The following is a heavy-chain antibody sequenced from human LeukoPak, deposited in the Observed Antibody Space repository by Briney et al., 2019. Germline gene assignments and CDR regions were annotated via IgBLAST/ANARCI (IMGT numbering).Heavy chain of an antibody. Sequence: SETLSLTCVVYGGSFRGYYWSWIRQPPGKGLEWIGEINHSGSTNYNPSLKSRVTISVDTSKNQFSLKLSSVTAADTAVYSCARGRYGDYERYFDYWGQGTLVTVPS. CDR2: INHSGST. CDR3: ARGRYGDYERYFDY. D-gene: IGHD4-17*01. CDR1: GGSFRGYY. J-gene: IGHJ4*02. V-gene: IGHV4-34*01.